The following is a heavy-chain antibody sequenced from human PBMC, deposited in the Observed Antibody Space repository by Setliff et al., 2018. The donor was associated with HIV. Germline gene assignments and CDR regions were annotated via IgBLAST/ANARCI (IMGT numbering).Heavy chain of an antibody. V-gene: IGHV3-73*01. Sequence: GESLKISCAASGFSNSALHWVRQAPGKGLEWVGRIRSKANNYATEYGASGKGRFIISRDDSKNMAYLQMNSLRAEDTALYYCATGGMAAAGPGGGHGLDVWGQGTTVTVSS. D-gene: IGHD6-13*01. CDR3: ATGGMAAAGPGGGHGLDV. CDR1: GFSNSA. CDR2: IRSKANNYAT. J-gene: IGHJ6*02.